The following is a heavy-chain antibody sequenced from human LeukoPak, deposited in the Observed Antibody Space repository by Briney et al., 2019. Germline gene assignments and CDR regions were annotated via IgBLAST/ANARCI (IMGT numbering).Heavy chain of an antibody. Sequence: GGSLRLSCAASGFTFSSYGMHWVRQAPGKGLEWVAFIRYDGSNKYYADSVKGRFTISRDNSKNTLYLQMNSLRAEDTAVYYCASGYSYGYNYVDYWGQGTLVTVSS. CDR3: ASGYSYGYNYVDY. V-gene: IGHV3-30*02. J-gene: IGHJ4*02. CDR2: IRYDGSNK. CDR1: GFTFSSYG. D-gene: IGHD5-18*01.